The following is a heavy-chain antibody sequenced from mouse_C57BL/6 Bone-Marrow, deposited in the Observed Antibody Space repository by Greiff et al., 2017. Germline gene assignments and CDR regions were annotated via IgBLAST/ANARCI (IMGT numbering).Heavy chain of an antibody. Sequence: VQLKQSVAELVRPGASVKLSCTASGFNIKKTYMHWVKQRPEQGLAWIGRIDPANGNTKYAPKFQGKATITADTSSNTAYLQLSSLTSEDTAIYYCARLLLRYHYYAMDYWGQGTSVTVSS. CDR1: GFNIKKTY. CDR3: ARLLLRYHYYAMDY. J-gene: IGHJ4*01. D-gene: IGHD1-1*01. V-gene: IGHV14-3*01. CDR2: IDPANGNT.